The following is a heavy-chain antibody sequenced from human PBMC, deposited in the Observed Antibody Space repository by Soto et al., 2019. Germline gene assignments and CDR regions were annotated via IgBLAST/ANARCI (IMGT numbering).Heavy chain of an antibody. CDR3: AKVYDSSGYWFADFDI. CDR1: GFTFDDYA. CDR2: ISWNSGSI. J-gene: IGHJ3*02. V-gene: IGHV3-9*01. Sequence: GGSLRLSCAASGFTFDDYAMHWVRQAPGKGLEWVSGISWNSGSIGYADSVKGRFTISRDNAKNSLYLQMNSLRAEDTALYSCAKVYDSSGYWFADFDIWGQGTMITVS. D-gene: IGHD3-22*01.